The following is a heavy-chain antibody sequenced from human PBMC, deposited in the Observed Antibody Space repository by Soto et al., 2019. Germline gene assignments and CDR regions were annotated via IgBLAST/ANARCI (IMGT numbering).Heavy chain of an antibody. V-gene: IGHV3-21*01. CDR1: GFTFSSYS. Sequence: GGSLRLSCAASGFTFSSYSMNWVRQAPGKGLEWVSSISSSSSYIYYADSVKGRFTISRDNAKNSLYLQMNSLRAEDTAVYYCARVLYSSSWYANFGYYYYMDVWGKGTTVTVSS. CDR3: ARVLYSSSWYANFGYYYYMDV. J-gene: IGHJ6*03. D-gene: IGHD6-13*01. CDR2: ISSSSSYI.